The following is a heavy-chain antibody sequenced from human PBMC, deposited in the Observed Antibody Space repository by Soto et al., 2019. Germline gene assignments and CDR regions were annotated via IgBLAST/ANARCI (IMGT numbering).Heavy chain of an antibody. V-gene: IGHV4-39*01. Sequence: PSETQSLTCTVSGGSISSSSCYWGWIHQPPGKGLEWIGSIYYSGSTYYNPSLKSRVTISVDTSKNQFSLKLSSVTAADTAVYYCARHWSPWIQLGNWFDPWGQGTLVTVSS. D-gene: IGHD5-18*01. CDR1: GGSISSSSCY. CDR2: IYYSGST. J-gene: IGHJ5*02. CDR3: ARHWSPWIQLGNWFDP.